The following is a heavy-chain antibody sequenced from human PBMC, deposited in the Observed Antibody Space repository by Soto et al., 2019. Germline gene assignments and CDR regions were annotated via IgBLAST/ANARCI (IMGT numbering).Heavy chain of an antibody. CDR3: ERACRSNSCYDVFDY. V-gene: IGHV4-4*07. D-gene: IGHD2-2*01. CDR2: IYTSGST. Sequence: PSETLSLTCTVSGGSISSYYWSWIRQPAGKGLEWIGRIYTSGSTNYNPSLKSRVTMSVDTSKNQFSLKLSSVTAADTAVYYCERACRSNSCYDVFDYWGQGTLVTVS. CDR1: GGSISSYY. J-gene: IGHJ4*02.